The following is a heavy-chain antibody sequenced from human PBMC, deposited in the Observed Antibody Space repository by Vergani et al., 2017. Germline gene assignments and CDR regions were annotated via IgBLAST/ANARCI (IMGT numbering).Heavy chain of an antibody. D-gene: IGHD2-2*01. CDR1: GFTFSSYS. Sequence: EVQLVESGGGLVKPGGSLRLSCAASGFTFSSYSMNWVRQAPGKGLEWVSSISSSSSYIYYADSVKGRLTISIDNAKNSLYLQMNSLRAEDTAVYYCAREGCSSTSCYAGWYFDLWGRGTLVTVSS. V-gene: IGHV3-21*01. J-gene: IGHJ2*01. CDR2: ISSSSSYI. CDR3: AREGCSSTSCYAGWYFDL.